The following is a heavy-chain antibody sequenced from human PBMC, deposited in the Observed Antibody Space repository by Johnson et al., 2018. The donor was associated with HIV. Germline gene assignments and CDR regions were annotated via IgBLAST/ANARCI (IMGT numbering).Heavy chain of an antibody. CDR2: ISGSGGST. CDR1: GFTFSSYA. V-gene: IGHV3-23*04. CDR3: ARVKYGVPSGTFDI. D-gene: IGHD4-17*01. Sequence: VQLVESGGGVVQPGRSLRLSCAASGFTFSSYAMHWVRQAPGKGLEWVSGISGSGGSTYYADSVKGRFTISRDNSKNTLYLQMNSLRAEDTAVYYCARVKYGVPSGTFDIWGQGTMVTVSS. J-gene: IGHJ3*02.